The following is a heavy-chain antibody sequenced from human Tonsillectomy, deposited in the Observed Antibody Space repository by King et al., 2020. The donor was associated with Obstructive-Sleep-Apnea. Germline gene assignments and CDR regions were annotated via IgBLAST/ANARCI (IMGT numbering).Heavy chain of an antibody. CDR1: GGSISSSSHY. V-gene: IGHV4-39*07. CDR3: ARETSRVTTWGGADY. Sequence: QLQESGPGLVKPSETLSLTCTVSGGSISSSSHYWGWIRQPPGKGLEWIGNIYYSGNTYYNPSLKSRVTISLDTSKNQFSLKLSSVTAADTAVYYCARETSRVTTWGGADYWGQGVLVTVSS. CDR2: IYYSGNT. D-gene: IGHD4-17*01. J-gene: IGHJ4*02.